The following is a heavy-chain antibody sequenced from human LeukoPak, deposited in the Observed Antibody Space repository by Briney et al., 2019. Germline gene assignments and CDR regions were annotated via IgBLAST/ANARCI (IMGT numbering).Heavy chain of an antibody. CDR3: AKDHNYYDSSGYYYQTIPFGY. J-gene: IGHJ4*02. D-gene: IGHD3-22*01. CDR1: GFTFDDYA. CDR2: ISWSSGSI. Sequence: GGSLRLSCAASGFTFDDYAMHWVRQAPGKGLKWVSGISWSSGSIGYADSVKGRFTISRDNAKNSLYLQMNSLRAEDTALYYCAKDHNYYDSSGYYYQTIPFGYWGQGTLVTVSS. V-gene: IGHV3-9*01.